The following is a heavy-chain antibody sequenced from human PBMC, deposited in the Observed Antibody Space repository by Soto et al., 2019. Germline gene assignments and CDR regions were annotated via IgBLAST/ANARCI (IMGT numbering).Heavy chain of an antibody. V-gene: IGHV4-4*07. D-gene: IGHD2-2*01. Sequence: SETLSLTCTVSGGSISSYYCSWIRQPAWKGLEWIVRIYTSGSTNYNPSLKSRVTMSVDTSKNQFSLKLSSVTAADTAVYYCARACISNRWYDVFDYWGQGTLVTVSS. CDR1: GGSISSYY. CDR3: ARACISNRWYDVFDY. J-gene: IGHJ4*02. CDR2: IYTSGST.